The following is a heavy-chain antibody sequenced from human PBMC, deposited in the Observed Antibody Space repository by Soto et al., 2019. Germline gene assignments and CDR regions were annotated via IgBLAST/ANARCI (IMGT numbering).Heavy chain of an antibody. Sequence: SETLSLTCTVSGGSISSYYWSWIRQPAGKGLEWIGRIYTSGSTNYNPSLKSRVTMSVDTSKNQFSLKLSSVTAADTAVYYCAREPIVVVPAAIGDYYYGMDVWGQGTTVTVSS. CDR1: GGSISSYY. J-gene: IGHJ6*02. CDR3: AREPIVVVPAAIGDYYYGMDV. CDR2: IYTSGST. V-gene: IGHV4-4*07. D-gene: IGHD2-2*01.